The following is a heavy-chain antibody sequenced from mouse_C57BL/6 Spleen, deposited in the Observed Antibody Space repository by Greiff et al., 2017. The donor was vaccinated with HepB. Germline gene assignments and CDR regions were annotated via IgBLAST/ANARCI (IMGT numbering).Heavy chain of an antibody. J-gene: IGHJ2*01. V-gene: IGHV1-50*01. CDR3: ARRGSSYLDY. CDR2: IDPSDSYT. Sequence: QVQLQQPGAELVKPGASVKLSCKASGYTFTSYWMQWVKQRPGQGLEWIGEIDPSDSYTNYNQKFKGKATLTVDTSYSTAYMQRSSLTTEDSAVYYCARRGSSYLDYWGQGTTLTVSS. CDR1: GYTFTSYW. D-gene: IGHD1-1*01.